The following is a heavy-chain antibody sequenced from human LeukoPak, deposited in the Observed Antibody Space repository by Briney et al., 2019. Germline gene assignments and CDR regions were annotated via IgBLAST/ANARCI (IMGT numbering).Heavy chain of an antibody. Sequence: GGSLRLSCEASGFTFSSYAMSWVRQAPGKGLEWVAAISGSGGSTYYADSVKGRFTISRDNSKNTPYLQMNSLRAEDTAVYYCAKVFSLRWFSYYFDYWGQGTLVTVSS. CDR3: AKVFSLRWFSYYFDY. J-gene: IGHJ4*02. V-gene: IGHV3-23*01. D-gene: IGHD2-15*01. CDR1: GFTFSSYA. CDR2: ISGSGGST.